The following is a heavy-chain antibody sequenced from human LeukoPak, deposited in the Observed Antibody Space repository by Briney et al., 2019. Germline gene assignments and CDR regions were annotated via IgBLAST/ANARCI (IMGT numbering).Heavy chain of an antibody. J-gene: IGHJ3*02. Sequence: GGSLRLSCAASGFTFSSYAMSWVRQAPGKGLEWVSAISGSGGSTYYADSVKGRFTISRDNSKNTLYLRMNSLRAEDTAVYYCAKAESYDSSGYYPKDDAFDIWGQGTMVTVSS. CDR1: GFTFSSYA. CDR2: ISGSGGST. CDR3: AKAESYDSSGYYPKDDAFDI. V-gene: IGHV3-23*01. D-gene: IGHD3-22*01.